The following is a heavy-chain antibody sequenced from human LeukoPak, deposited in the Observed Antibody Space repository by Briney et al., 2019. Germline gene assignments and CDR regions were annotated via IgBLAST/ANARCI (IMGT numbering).Heavy chain of an antibody. CDR2: IYHSGST. D-gene: IGHD4/OR15-4a*01. CDR1: GGSISSSNW. J-gene: IGHJ4*02. CDR3: ATETSANVDY. V-gene: IGHV4-4*02. Sequence: SETLSLTCAVSGGSISSSNWWSWVRQPPGKGLEWIGEIYHSGSTNYNPSLKSRVPISVDKSKNQFSLKLSSVTAADTAVYYCATETSANVDYWGQGTLVTVSS.